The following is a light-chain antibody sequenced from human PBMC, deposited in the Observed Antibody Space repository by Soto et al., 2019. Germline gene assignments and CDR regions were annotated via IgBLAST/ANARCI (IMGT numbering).Light chain of an antibody. J-gene: IGKJ5*01. Sequence: EIVLTQSPATLSLSPGERATLSCRASQSVNSYLAWYQQRPGQAPRLLIHDASSRATGIPARFSGSGSGTDFTLTISSLAPEDFAVYYCQQRTNWPSSTFGQGTRLEIK. CDR2: DAS. CDR1: QSVNSY. V-gene: IGKV3-11*01. CDR3: QQRTNWPSST.